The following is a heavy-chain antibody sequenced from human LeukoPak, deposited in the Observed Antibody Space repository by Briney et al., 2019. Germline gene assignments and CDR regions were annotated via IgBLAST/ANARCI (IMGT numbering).Heavy chain of an antibody. CDR3: AREGRDIVVVVADQVAATDYYFDY. Sequence: GGSLRLSCAASGFTFSSYAMHWVRQAPGKGLEYVSAISSNGGSTYYANSVKGRFTISRDNSKNTLYLQMNSLRAEDTAVYYCAREGRDIVVVVADQVAATDYYFDYWGQGTLVTVSS. V-gene: IGHV3-64*01. J-gene: IGHJ4*02. D-gene: IGHD2-15*01. CDR1: GFTFSSYA. CDR2: ISSNGGST.